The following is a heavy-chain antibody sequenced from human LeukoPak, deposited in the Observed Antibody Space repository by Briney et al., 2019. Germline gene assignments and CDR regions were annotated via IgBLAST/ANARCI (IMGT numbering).Heavy chain of an antibody. Sequence: GGSLRLSCAASGFTFSSSAMSWVRQAPGKGLEWVSNISGSGSGGSTYYADSAKGRFTISRDNSKNTLYLQMNSLRAEDTAVYYCAASAMVRSDYWGQGTLVTVSS. V-gene: IGHV3-23*01. CDR1: GFTFSSSA. CDR3: AASAMVRSDY. D-gene: IGHD3-10*01. CDR2: ISGSGSGGST. J-gene: IGHJ4*02.